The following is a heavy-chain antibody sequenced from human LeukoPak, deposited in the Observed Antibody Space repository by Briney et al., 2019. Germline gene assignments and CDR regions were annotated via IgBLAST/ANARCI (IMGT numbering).Heavy chain of an antibody. CDR3: ASPYYDFWSGNSHFDY. J-gene: IGHJ4*02. Sequence: GASVKVSCKASGGTFISYAISWVRQAPGQGREWMGGIIPIFGRANYAQKVQGRGTITADEATSTAYMELSSLRSEDTAVYYCASPYYDFWSGNSHFDYWGQGTLVTVSS. V-gene: IGHV1-69*13. CDR2: IIPIFGRA. D-gene: IGHD3-3*01. CDR1: GGTFISYA.